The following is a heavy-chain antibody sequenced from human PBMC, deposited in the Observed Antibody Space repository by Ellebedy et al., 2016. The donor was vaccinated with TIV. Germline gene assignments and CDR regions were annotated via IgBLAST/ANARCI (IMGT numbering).Heavy chain of an antibody. CDR1: VGSFSDYY. CDR2: INQSGNI. J-gene: IGHJ4*02. V-gene: IGHV4-34*01. CDR3: AKWTVGSCRSSSCYFGDY. Sequence: SQTLSLTCAVYVGSFSDYYWSWIRQSPGKGLEWIGEINQSGNINHNPSLKSRVTISMDTSKNQFSLKLSSVTAADTAVYYCAKWTVGSCRSSSCYFGDYWGQGTLVTVSS. D-gene: IGHD2-2*01.